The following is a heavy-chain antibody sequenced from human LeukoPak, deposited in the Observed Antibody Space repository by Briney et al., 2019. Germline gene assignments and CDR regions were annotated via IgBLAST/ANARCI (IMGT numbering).Heavy chain of an antibody. V-gene: IGHV4-34*01. CDR1: GGSFSGYY. J-gene: IGHJ4*02. Sequence: PETLSLTCAVYGGSFSGYYWSWIRQPPGKGLEWIGEINHSGSTNYNPSLKSRVTISVDASKNQFSLKLSSVTAADTAVYYCARGDGYDNNWGQGTPVTVSS. D-gene: IGHD5-12*01. CDR3: ARGDGYDNN. CDR2: INHSGST.